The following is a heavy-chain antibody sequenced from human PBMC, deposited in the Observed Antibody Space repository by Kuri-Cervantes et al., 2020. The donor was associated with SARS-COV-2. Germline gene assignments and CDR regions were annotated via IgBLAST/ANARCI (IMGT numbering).Heavy chain of an antibody. Sequence: ASVKVSCKASGYTFTSYAMHWVRQAPGQRLEWMGWINPNSGGTNYAQKFQGRVTMTRDTSISTAYMELSRLRSDDTAVYYCARSPGAYYYMDVWGKGTTVTVSS. CDR3: ARSPGAYYYMDV. J-gene: IGHJ6*03. CDR2: INPNSGGT. V-gene: IGHV1-2*02. CDR1: GYTFTSYA. D-gene: IGHD3-10*01.